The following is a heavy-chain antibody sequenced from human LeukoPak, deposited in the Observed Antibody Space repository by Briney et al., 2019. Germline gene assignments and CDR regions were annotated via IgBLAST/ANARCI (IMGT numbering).Heavy chain of an antibody. CDR1: GFTFSSYA. V-gene: IGHV3-23*01. CDR2: ISGSGGST. J-gene: IGHJ4*01. D-gene: IGHD3-3*01. Sequence: GGSLRLSCAASGFTFSSYAMSWVRQAPGKGLEWVSAISGSGGSTYYADSVKGRFTISRDNSKNTLYLQMNSLRAEDTAVYYCAKARMSGYYTRNVDYWGHGTLVTVSS. CDR3: AKARMSGYYTRNVDY.